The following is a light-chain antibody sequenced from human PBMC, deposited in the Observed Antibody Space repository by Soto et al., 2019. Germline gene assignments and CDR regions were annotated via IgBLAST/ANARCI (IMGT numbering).Light chain of an antibody. Sequence: QSALTQPPSASGTPGQRVTISCSGSSSSIGSNYVYWYQQLPGTAPKLLIYRNNLRPSGVPERFSGSKSGTSASLAISGLRSEDEGDYHCTSWDDSLSGVLFGGGTKLTVL. CDR2: RNN. CDR3: TSWDDSLSGVL. CDR1: SSSIGSNY. J-gene: IGLJ3*02. V-gene: IGLV1-47*01.